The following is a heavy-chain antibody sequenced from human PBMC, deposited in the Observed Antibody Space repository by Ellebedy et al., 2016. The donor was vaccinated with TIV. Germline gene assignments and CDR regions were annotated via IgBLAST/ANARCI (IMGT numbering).Heavy chain of an antibody. CDR1: GFSFSRYA. CDR3: AKDRTPGDGYWVFDF. J-gene: IGHJ4*02. V-gene: IGHV3-23*01. Sequence: PGGSLRLSCAASGFSFSRYAMSWVRQAPGKGLEWVSGIVGSGGSRDADSVKGRFTISRDNSKSTLDLQMSSLRAEDTAVYYCAKDRTPGDGYWVFDFWGQGTLVTVST. CDR2: IVGSGGSR. D-gene: IGHD5-18*01.